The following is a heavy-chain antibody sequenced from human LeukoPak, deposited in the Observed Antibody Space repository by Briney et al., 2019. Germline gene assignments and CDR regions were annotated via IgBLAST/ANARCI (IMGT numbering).Heavy chain of an antibody. CDR2: ISGSGGST. CDR3: AKDQSSGTYFDY. CDR1: GFTFSSYA. Sequence: GGSLRLSCAASGFTFSSYAMSWVRQAPGKGLEWVSAISGSGGSTYYADSVKGRFTISRDNSKNTLYLQMNSLRAVDTAVYYCAKDQSSGTYFDYWGQGTLVTVSS. D-gene: IGHD2-15*01. V-gene: IGHV3-23*01. J-gene: IGHJ4*02.